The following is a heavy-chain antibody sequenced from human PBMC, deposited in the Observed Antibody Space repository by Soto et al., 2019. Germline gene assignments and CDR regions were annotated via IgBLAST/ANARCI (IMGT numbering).Heavy chain of an antibody. CDR2: TSQSGGT. CDR3: VRHGGAAFHD. V-gene: IGHV4-4*02. D-gene: IGHD2-21*01. CDR1: GDSLRRTNW. Sequence: SETLSLTCAVSGDSLRRTNWWSWVRLPPGEGLEWIGETSQSGGTKYSPSLKSRVTISVDKSNNQLSLKLTSVTAADTAVYYCVRHGGAAFHDWGKGIPVTISS. J-gene: IGHJ4*02.